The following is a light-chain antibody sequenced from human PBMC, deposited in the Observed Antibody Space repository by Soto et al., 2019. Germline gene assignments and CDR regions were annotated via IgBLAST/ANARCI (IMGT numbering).Light chain of an antibody. CDR3: QQYNSYWT. J-gene: IGKJ1*01. Sequence: IHMTHAPSTLSASVGYRVTITVRSGRSISSWLALYHQKPGKAPNLLIYAASSLETGVPSRFSGSGSGTEFTLTISSLQPDDFATYYCQQYNSYWTFGQGTKVDIK. CDR1: RSISSW. V-gene: IGKV1-5*01. CDR2: AAS.